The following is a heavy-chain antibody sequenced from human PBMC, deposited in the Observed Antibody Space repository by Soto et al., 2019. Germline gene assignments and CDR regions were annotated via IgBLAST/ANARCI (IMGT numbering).Heavy chain of an antibody. Sequence: QVQLVESGGGVVQPWRSLRLSCAASGFTFSSYGMHWVRQAPGKGLEWVAVISYDGSNKYYADSVKGRFTISRDNSKNTLYLQMNSLRAEDTAVYYCAKDRSSTLPGYYYGMDVWGQGTTVTVSS. V-gene: IGHV3-30*18. CDR2: ISYDGSNK. CDR3: AKDRSSTLPGYYYGMDV. J-gene: IGHJ6*02. D-gene: IGHD6-13*01. CDR1: GFTFSSYG.